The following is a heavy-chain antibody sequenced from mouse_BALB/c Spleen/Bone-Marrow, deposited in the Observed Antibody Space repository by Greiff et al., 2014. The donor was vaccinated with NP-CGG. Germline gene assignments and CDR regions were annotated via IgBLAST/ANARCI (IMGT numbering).Heavy chain of an antibody. Sequence: EVKLQESGPELVKPGASMKISCKASGYSFAGYTMNWVKQSHGKNLEWIGLINPYNGGSSYNQKFKGKATLTVDKSSSTAYMELLSLTPEDSAVYYCAREGYGSSYGFAYWGQGTLVTVSA. V-gene: IGHV1-31*01. CDR1: GYSFAGYT. CDR2: INPYNGGS. CDR3: AREGYGSSYGFAY. D-gene: IGHD1-1*01. J-gene: IGHJ3*01.